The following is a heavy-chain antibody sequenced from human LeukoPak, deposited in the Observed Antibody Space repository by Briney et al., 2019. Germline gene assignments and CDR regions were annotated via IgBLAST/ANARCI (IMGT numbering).Heavy chain of an antibody. CDR2: ISSSGSTI. D-gene: IGHD2-2*02. CDR1: GFTFSDYY. Sequence: GGSLGLSCAASGFTFSDYYMSWIRQAPGRGLEWVSYISSSGSTIYYADSVKGRFTISRDNAKNSLYLQMNSLRAEDTAVYYCARVDCSSTSCYTAFYYYYYYMDVWGKGTTVTVSS. CDR3: ARVDCSSTSCYTAFYYYYYYMDV. V-gene: IGHV3-11*01. J-gene: IGHJ6*03.